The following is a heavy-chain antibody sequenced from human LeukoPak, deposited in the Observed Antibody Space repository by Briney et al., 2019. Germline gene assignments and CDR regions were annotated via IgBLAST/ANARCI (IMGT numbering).Heavy chain of an antibody. V-gene: IGHV4-30-2*01. Sequence: SQTLSLTCAVSGGSISSGGYSWGWRRQAPGMGPEWDGYIYDSGSTYYNASLKSRVTISVDRSKNQFSLKLSSVTAADTAVYYCARWDYDILTGYGRGYFDYWGQGTLVTVSS. CDR3: ARWDYDILTGYGRGYFDY. D-gene: IGHD3-9*01. CDR1: GGSISSGGYS. J-gene: IGHJ4*02. CDR2: IYDSGST.